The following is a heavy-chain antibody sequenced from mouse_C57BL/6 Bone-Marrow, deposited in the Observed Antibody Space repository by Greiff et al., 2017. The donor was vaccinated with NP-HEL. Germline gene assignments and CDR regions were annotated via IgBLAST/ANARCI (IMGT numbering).Heavy chain of an antibody. CDR1: GFTFRDYY. CDR2: ISNGGGST. CDR3: ARDYYGSSYGYFDV. J-gene: IGHJ1*03. D-gene: IGHD1-1*01. Sequence: DVQLQESGGGLVQPGGSLKLSCAASGFTFRDYYMYWVRQTPEKRLEWVAYISNGGGSTYYPDTVKGRFTISRDNAKNTLYMQMSRLKSEDTAMYYCARDYYGSSYGYFDVWGTGTTVTVSS. V-gene: IGHV5-12*01.